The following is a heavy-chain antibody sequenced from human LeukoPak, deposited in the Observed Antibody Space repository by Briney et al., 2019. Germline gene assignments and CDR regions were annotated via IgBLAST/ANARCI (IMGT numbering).Heavy chain of an antibody. D-gene: IGHD1-26*01. Sequence: GASVKVSCKASGYTFTGYYMHWVRQAPGQGLEWMGWINPNSGGTNYAQKFQGRVTMTRDTSISTAYMELNRLRSDDTAVYYCASGSGSYYNNWFDPWGQGTLVTVSS. CDR1: GYTFTGYY. CDR3: ASGSGSYYNNWFDP. J-gene: IGHJ5*02. V-gene: IGHV1-2*02. CDR2: INPNSGGT.